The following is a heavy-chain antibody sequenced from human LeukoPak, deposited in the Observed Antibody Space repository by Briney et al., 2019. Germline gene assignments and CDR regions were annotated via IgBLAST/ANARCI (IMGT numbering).Heavy chain of an antibody. V-gene: IGHV3-7*03. CDR1: GFTFSSYW. Sequence: GGSLRLSCAASGFTFSSYWMSWVRQAPGKGLEWVANIKQDGSEKYYVDSVKGRFTISRDNAKNSLYLQMNSLRAEDTAVYYCARDLAYYDFWSGYYNWFDPWGQGTLVTVSS. D-gene: IGHD3-3*01. J-gene: IGHJ5*02. CDR3: ARDLAYYDFWSGYYNWFDP. CDR2: IKQDGSEK.